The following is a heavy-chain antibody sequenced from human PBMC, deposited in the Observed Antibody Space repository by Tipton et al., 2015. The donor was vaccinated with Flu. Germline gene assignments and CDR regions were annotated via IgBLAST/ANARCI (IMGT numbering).Heavy chain of an antibody. CDR3: AKVIPELVAGLDY. CDR2: IRHYVTNT. V-gene: IGHV3-30*02. Sequence: SLRLSCVASGFTFSNYGLHWVRQAPGKRLEWVALIRHYVTNTYYVDSVRGRFTISRDNSKNTVYLQMSSLRPEDTAIYYCAKVIPELVAGLDYWGQGTLVTVPS. CDR1: GFTFSNYG. J-gene: IGHJ4*02. D-gene: IGHD6-19*01.